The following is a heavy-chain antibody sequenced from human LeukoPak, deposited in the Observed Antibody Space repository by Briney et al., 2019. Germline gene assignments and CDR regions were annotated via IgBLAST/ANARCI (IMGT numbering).Heavy chain of an antibody. CDR3: ARDVHPDY. CDR2: IKQDGTEK. J-gene: IGHJ4*02. Sequence: PGGSLRLSCAASGFTFSSYWMSWVRQAPGEGLEWVANIKQDGTEKYYMDSVKGRFSISRDNAKNSLYLQMNALRAEDTAVYYCARDVHPDYWGQGTLVTVST. V-gene: IGHV3-7*04. CDR1: GFTFSSYW.